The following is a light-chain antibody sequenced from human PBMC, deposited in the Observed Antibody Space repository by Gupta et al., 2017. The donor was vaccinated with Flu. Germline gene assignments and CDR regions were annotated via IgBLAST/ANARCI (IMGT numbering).Light chain of an antibody. Sequence: DIQMTQSPSSLSASVGDRVTITCWTSQSIASELNWYQQKPGKAPKLLIYGASSLESGVPSRFSGSGSGTDFTLTISSLQPEDVATYYCQQSHSTPLTFGQGTKVEI. J-gene: IGKJ1*01. CDR2: GAS. CDR1: QSIASE. CDR3: QQSHSTPLT. V-gene: IGKV1-39*01.